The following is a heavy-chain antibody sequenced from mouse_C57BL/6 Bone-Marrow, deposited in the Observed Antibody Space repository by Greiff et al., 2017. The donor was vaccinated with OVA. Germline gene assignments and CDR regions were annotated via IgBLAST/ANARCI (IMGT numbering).Heavy chain of an antibody. CDR1: GFSFNTYA. V-gene: IGHV10-1*01. CDR3: VRQNYYGSSPWFAY. Sequence: EVKLVESGGGLVQPKGSLKLSCAASGFSFNTYAMNWVRPAPGTGLEWVSRIRSKSNNYATYYADSVKDRFTISRDDSESMLYLQMNNLKTEDTAMYYCVRQNYYGSSPWFAYWGQGTLVTVSA. CDR2: IRSKSNNYAT. D-gene: IGHD1-1*01. J-gene: IGHJ3*01.